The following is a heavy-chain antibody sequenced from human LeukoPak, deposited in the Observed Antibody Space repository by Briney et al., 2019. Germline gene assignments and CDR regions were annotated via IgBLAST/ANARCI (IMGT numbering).Heavy chain of an antibody. Sequence: SVKVSCKASGGTFSSYAISWVRQAPGQGLEWMGGIIPIFGTANYAQKFQGRVTITTDESTSTAYMELSSLRSEDTAVYYCARDSALAGEWLPNRYYYYYMDVWGKGTTVTVSS. CDR1: GGTFSSYA. J-gene: IGHJ6*03. D-gene: IGHD3-3*01. V-gene: IGHV1-69*05. CDR2: IIPIFGTA. CDR3: ARDSALAGEWLPNRYYYYYMDV.